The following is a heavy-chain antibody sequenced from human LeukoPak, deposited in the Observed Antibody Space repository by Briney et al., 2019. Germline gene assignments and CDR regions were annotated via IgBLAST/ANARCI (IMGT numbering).Heavy chain of an antibody. CDR3: ARVEGIIDY. D-gene: IGHD3-16*02. CDR1: GFTFSNYA. V-gene: IGHV3-23*01. CDR2: LSGSGGST. J-gene: IGHJ4*02. Sequence: VQPGGSLRLSCAASGFTFSNYAMSWVRQAPGKGLEWVSGLSGSGGSTYYADSVKGRFTISRDNAKNSLYLQMNSLRAEDTALYYCARVEGIIDYWGQGTLVTVSS.